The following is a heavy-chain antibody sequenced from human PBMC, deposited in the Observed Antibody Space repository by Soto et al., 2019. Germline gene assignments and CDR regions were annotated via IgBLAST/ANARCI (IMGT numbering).Heavy chain of an antibody. V-gene: IGHV3-9*01. D-gene: IGHD3-10*01. Sequence: VQLVESGGGVVQPGRSLRLSCETSGFTFSSLSMHWVRQAPGKGLEWVSGIVWNSGKIDYADSVKGRFTISRDNAKNSLFLQMNSLRGEDTALYYCAKGISSDYSGSGSNWFDPWGQGTLVTVSS. CDR3: AKGISSDYSGSGSNWFDP. CDR1: GFTFSSLS. CDR2: IVWNSGKI. J-gene: IGHJ5*02.